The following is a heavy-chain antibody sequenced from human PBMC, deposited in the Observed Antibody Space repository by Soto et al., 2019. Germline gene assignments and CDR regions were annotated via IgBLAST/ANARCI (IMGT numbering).Heavy chain of an antibody. D-gene: IGHD3-3*01. CDR3: ARGRRRFLEWPFRHSYYYGMDV. CDR1: GFPLSSYG. Sequence: GGSLRLSCAAAGFPLSSYGMHWVRQAPGKGRERVAVMWEDGINKDYADAVKGRFTSSGDNSKNTMYLQMSSLRAQDTAVYYCARGRRRFLEWPFRHSYYYGMDVWGQGTTVTVSS. CDR2: MWEDGINK. V-gene: IGHV3-33*01. J-gene: IGHJ6*02.